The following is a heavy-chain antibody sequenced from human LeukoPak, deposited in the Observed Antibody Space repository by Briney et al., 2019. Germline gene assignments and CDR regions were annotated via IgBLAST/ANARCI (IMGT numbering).Heavy chain of an antibody. CDR2: IYTSGST. V-gene: IGHV4-61*02. D-gene: IGHD3/OR15-3a*01. Sequence: PSETLSLTCTVSGGSISSSSYYWSWIRQPAEKGLEWIGRIYTSGSTNYNPSLKSRVTISLDTSRNQFSLRLSSVTAADTADYYCARAQGNGLIDFWGQGTLVTVSS. CDR1: GGSISSSSYY. CDR3: ARAQGNGLIDF. J-gene: IGHJ4*02.